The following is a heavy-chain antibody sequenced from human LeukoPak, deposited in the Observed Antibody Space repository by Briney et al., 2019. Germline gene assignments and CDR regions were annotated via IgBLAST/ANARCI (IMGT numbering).Heavy chain of an antibody. Sequence: PGRSLRLSCATSGFTFNSYGMHWVRQAPGKGLEWVAVISYDGSNKYYADSVKGRFTISRDNSKNTLYLQMNSLRAEDTAVYYCAKSSSSSWYWYYGMDVWGQGTTVTVSS. V-gene: IGHV3-30*18. CDR1: GFTFNSYG. J-gene: IGHJ6*02. D-gene: IGHD6-13*01. CDR3: AKSSSSSWYWYYGMDV. CDR2: ISYDGSNK.